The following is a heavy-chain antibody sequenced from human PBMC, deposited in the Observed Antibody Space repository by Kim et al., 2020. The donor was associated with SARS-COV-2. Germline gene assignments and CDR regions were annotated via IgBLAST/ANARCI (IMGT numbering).Heavy chain of an antibody. CDR2: ITSSWCDT. J-gene: IGHJ5*02. V-gene: IGHV3-74*01. Sequence: GGSLRLSCEASGFTFSNYFINLFRQCPVNGLFCVSLITSSWCDTHYADSVKGRFTISIDNAENTLHLQLNSLGVEDTAIYYCARGTFQQGFDPWGQGTLVTVSS. CDR1: GFTFSNYF. CDR3: ARGTFQQGFDP.